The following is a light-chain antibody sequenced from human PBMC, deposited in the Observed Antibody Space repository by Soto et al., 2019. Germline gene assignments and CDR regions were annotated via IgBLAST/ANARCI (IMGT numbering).Light chain of an antibody. J-gene: IGKJ1*01. CDR1: QTISSNY. CDR3: RHYVSWT. Sequence: EIVLTQSPGTLSVSPGERATLSCRASQTISSNYLAWYQQKPGQAPSLLIYGTSSSATGIPDRFSGSGSGTDFTITISRLEPAESEIYQCRHYVSWTFGQGTKVEIK. V-gene: IGKV3-20*01. CDR2: GTS.